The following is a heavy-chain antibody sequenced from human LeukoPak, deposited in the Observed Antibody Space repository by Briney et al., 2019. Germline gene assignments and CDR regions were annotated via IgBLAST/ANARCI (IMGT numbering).Heavy chain of an antibody. V-gene: IGHV5-51*01. J-gene: IGHJ4*02. CDR1: GYSFTSYW. CDR2: IYPDDSDT. Sequence: GESLKISCQGSGYSFTSYWIGWVRQMPGKGLEWMGIIYPDDSDTTYSPSFQGQVTISADKSINTAYLQWSSLKASDTAMYYCARMYGTYYDYWGQGTLVTVSS. CDR3: ARMYGTYYDY. D-gene: IGHD1-7*01.